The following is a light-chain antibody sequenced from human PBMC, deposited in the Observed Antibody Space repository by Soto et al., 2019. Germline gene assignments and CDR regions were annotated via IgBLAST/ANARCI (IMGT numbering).Light chain of an antibody. J-gene: IGKJ4*01. CDR3: TQYATSQLT. V-gene: IGKV3-20*01. CDR2: GAS. Sequence: EMVLTQSPGTLALSPGERATLSCRASRSVSRNYLAWYQQKPGQAPRHLIYGASSRATGIPDRFSGSGSGKALTLTISRLEPEDFGVYFCTQYATSQLTFRGGTKGDIX. CDR1: RSVSRNY.